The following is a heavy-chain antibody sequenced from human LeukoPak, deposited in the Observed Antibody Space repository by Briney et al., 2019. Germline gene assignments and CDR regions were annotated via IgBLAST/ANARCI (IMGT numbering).Heavy chain of an antibody. Sequence: GGSLRLSCAASGFTLDRYWVSWVRQAPGKGLEWVAHINQDGSEEHYMDSVKARFTISRDNAKNSLSLQMNSLRAEDTAVYYCVRDGGVSGYDLLDYWGQGTLVTVSS. J-gene: IGHJ4*02. D-gene: IGHD5-12*01. CDR2: INQDGSEE. CDR3: VRDGGVSGYDLLDY. V-gene: IGHV3-7*01. CDR1: GFTLDRYW.